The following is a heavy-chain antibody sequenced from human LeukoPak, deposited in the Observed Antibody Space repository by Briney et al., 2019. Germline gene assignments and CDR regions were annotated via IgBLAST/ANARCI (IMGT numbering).Heavy chain of an antibody. Sequence: GGSLRLSCAASGFIFTSYSMNWVRQAPGKGLEWISYISSSSSTIYYADSVRGRFTISRDNAKNSLYLQMNSLRAEDTAVYYCARSGYSSGWWGYIFDYWGQGTLVTVSS. CDR2: ISSSSSTI. CDR3: ARSGYSSGWWGYIFDY. J-gene: IGHJ4*02. V-gene: IGHV3-48*01. CDR1: GFIFTSYS. D-gene: IGHD6-19*01.